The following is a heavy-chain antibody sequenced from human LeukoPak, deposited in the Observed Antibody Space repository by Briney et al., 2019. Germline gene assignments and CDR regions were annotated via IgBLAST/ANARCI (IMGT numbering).Heavy chain of an antibody. D-gene: IGHD3-16*02. CDR1: GFTFSSYG. CDR3: ARSLRLASDY. V-gene: IGHV3-64*01. CDR2: ISSNGGTT. Sequence: GGSLRLSCAASGFTFSSYGMVWVRQAPGKGLEYVSGISSNGGTTYYGNSVKGRFTISRDNSKDTLHLQMGSLRTEDMAVYYCARSLRLASDYWGQGTLVTVAS. J-gene: IGHJ4*02.